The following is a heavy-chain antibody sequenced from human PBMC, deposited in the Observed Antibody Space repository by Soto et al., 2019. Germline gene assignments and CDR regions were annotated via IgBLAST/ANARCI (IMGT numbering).Heavy chain of an antibody. CDR2: INAYNGDT. J-gene: IGHJ5*02. Sequence: ASVKVSCKASGYTFTGYYMHWVRQAPGQGLEWMGWINAYNGDTNYAQKLQGRVTMTTDTSTSTAYMELRSLRSDDTAVYYCARGYCSSTSCPNNWFDPWGQGTLVTVSS. V-gene: IGHV1-18*04. D-gene: IGHD2-2*01. CDR1: GYTFTGYY. CDR3: ARGYCSSTSCPNNWFDP.